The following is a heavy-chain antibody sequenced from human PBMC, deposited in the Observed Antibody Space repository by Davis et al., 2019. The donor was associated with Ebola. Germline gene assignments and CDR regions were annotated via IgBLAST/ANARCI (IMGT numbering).Heavy chain of an antibody. CDR1: GNTLRKLS. CDR3: VTSRWFDP. CDR2: FNPEDSEA. D-gene: IGHD2-2*01. Sequence: ASVKVSCKVSGNTLRKLSIYWVRHAPGVGLEWMGGFNPEDSEAIYAQKFQGRVIVTEDTSTETAYMELTSPKFEDTAIYYCVTSRWFDPWGQGTLVTVSS. V-gene: IGHV1-24*01. J-gene: IGHJ5*02.